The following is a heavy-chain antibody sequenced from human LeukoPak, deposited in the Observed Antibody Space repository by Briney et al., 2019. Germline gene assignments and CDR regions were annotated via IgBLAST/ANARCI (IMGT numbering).Heavy chain of an antibody. CDR3: ARLYGDYDWFDP. CDR2: INHSGST. V-gene: IGHV4-34*01. J-gene: IGHJ5*02. D-gene: IGHD4-17*01. CDR1: GGSFSGYY. Sequence: PSETLSLTCAVYGGSFSGYYWSWIRQPPGKGLEWIGEINHSGSTNYNPSLKSRVTISVDTSRNQFSLKLSSVTAADTAVYYCARLYGDYDWFDPWGQGTLVTVFS.